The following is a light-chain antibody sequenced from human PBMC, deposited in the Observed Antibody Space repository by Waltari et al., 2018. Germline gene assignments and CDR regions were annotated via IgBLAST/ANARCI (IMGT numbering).Light chain of an antibody. V-gene: IGKV1-33*01. CDR1: QDTSNY. CDR2: DAS. Sequence: IQMTQSPSSLSASVGDRVTITCQASQDTSNYLNWYQQQPGKAPKLLIYDASNLETGVPSRFSGSGSGTDFTFTISSLQPEDIATYYCQQYDNLSYTFGQGTKLEIK. CDR3: QQYDNLSYT. J-gene: IGKJ2*01.